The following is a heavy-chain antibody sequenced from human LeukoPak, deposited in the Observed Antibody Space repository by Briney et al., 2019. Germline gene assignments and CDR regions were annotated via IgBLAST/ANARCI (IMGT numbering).Heavy chain of an antibody. V-gene: IGHV3-23*01. CDR3: AKDPSYYYDPYYLDY. Sequence: GGSLRLSCAASGFTFSSYAMSWVRQAPGKGLEWVSAISGSGGSTYYADSVKGRFTISRDNSKNTLYLQMNSLRAEDTAVYYCAKDPSYYYDPYYLDYWGQGTLVTVSS. D-gene: IGHD3-22*01. CDR2: ISGSGGST. J-gene: IGHJ4*02. CDR1: GFTFSSYA.